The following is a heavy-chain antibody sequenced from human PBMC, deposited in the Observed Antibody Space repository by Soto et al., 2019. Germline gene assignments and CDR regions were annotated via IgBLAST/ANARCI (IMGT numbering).Heavy chain of an antibody. V-gene: IGHV3-30*03. CDR1: GFTFSSYG. CDR3: SSSSDYGDYVDYYYGMDV. J-gene: IGHJ6*02. D-gene: IGHD4-17*01. CDR2: ISYDGSNK. Sequence: HPGGSLRLSCAASGFTFSSYGMHWVRQAPGKGLEWVAVISYDGSNKYYADSVKGRFTISRDNSKNTLYLQMNSLRAEDTAVYYCSSSSDYGDYVDYYYGMDVWGQGTTVTVSS.